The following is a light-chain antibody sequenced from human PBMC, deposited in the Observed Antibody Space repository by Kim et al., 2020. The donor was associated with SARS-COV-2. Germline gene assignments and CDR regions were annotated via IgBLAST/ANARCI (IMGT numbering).Light chain of an antibody. V-gene: IGKV3-20*01. Sequence: NYLAWYQQKPGQAPRLLIYGASNRATGIPDRFSGSGSGTDFTLTISRLEPEDFAVYYCQLRGTSRWTFGQGTKVDIK. J-gene: IGKJ1*01. CDR2: GAS. CDR1: NY. CDR3: QLRGTSRWT.